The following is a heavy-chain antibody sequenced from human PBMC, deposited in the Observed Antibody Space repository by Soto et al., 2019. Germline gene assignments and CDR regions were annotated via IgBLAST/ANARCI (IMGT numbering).Heavy chain of an antibody. Sequence: QVQLVQSGAEVKKPGSSVKVSCKASGGTFSSYAISWVRQAPGQGLEWMGGIIPIFGTANYAQKFQGRVTITADESTSTAYMELSSLRSEDTDVYYCSSSSRGPVLWPTYFDYWGQGTLVTVSS. CDR1: GGTFSSYA. D-gene: IGHD3-10*01. J-gene: IGHJ4*02. V-gene: IGHV1-69*01. CDR2: IIPIFGTA. CDR3: SSSSRGPVLWPTYFDY.